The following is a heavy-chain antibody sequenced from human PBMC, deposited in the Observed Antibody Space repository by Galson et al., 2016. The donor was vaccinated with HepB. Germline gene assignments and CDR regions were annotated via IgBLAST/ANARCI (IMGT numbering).Heavy chain of an antibody. CDR1: GGSITSGGYY. V-gene: IGHV4-31*03. CDR3: ARVQFSSTRSYYYMDV. D-gene: IGHD6-6*01. J-gene: IGHJ6*03. CDR2: IYYRRST. Sequence: LSLTCTVSGGSITSGGYYWTWIRQHPGKGLEWIGFIYYRRSTYYNSSLRSRVTISVDASRNQFSLKLSSVTAADTAVFYCARVQFSSTRSYYYMDVWGKGTTVTVSS.